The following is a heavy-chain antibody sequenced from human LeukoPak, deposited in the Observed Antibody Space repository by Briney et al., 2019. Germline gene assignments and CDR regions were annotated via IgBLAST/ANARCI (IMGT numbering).Heavy chain of an antibody. D-gene: IGHD3-22*01. CDR3: ARVLPYYYDSSGYYQGWFDP. CDR2: ISTYNGNT. Sequence: ASVKVSCKASGYTFTSHGISWVRQAPGQGLEWMGWISTYNGNTNYAQKLQGRVSMTTDTSTSTAYMDLRSLRSDDTAVYYCARVLPYYYDSSGYYQGWFDPWGQGTLVTVSS. J-gene: IGHJ5*02. V-gene: IGHV1-18*01. CDR1: GYTFTSHG.